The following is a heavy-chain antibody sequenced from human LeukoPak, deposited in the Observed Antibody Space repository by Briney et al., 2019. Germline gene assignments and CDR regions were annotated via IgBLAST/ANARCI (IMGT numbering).Heavy chain of an antibody. Sequence: SETLSLTCTVSGDSISSYQWSWIRQAPGKELEWMGNVYYGGSANYNPSLRSGVIISVDTSKNRFSLKLSSVTAADTAVYYCARRGVWGSLVRFSFDYWGQGTLVTVSS. D-gene: IGHD3-16*01. CDR2: VYYGGSA. V-gene: IGHV4-59*12. CDR3: ARRGVWGSLVRFSFDY. J-gene: IGHJ4*02. CDR1: GDSISSYQ.